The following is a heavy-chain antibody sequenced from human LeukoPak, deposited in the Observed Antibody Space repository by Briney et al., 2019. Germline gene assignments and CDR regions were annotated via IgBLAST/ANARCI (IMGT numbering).Heavy chain of an antibody. CDR1: GFTFSNAW. CDR2: ISGSGTYT. D-gene: IGHD3-22*01. CDR3: AKGRRTFIVVVIDAFDV. Sequence: WGSLRLSCAASGFTFSNAWMSWVRQAPGKGLEWVSAISGSGTYTYYADAVEGRFTISRDTSKNTLYLQMNSLRAEDTAVYYCAKGRRTFIVVVIDAFDVWGQGTMVTVSS. V-gene: IGHV3-23*01. J-gene: IGHJ3*01.